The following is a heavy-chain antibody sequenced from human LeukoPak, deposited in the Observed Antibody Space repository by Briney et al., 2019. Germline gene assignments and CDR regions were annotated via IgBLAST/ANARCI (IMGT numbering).Heavy chain of an antibody. CDR1: GGTFSSYA. CDR2: IIPIFGTA. CDR3: ARHGCSSTSCRIDY. V-gene: IGHV1-69*06. D-gene: IGHD2-2*01. Sequence: SVKVSCKASGGTFSSYAISWVRQAPGQGLEWMGGIIPIFGTANYAQKFQGRVTITADKSTSTAYMELSSLRSEDTAVYYCARHGCSSTSCRIDYWGQGTLVTVSS. J-gene: IGHJ4*02.